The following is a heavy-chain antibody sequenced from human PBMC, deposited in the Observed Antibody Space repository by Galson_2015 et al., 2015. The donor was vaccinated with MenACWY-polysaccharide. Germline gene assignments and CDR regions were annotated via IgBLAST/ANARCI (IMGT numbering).Heavy chain of an antibody. V-gene: IGHV3-30*02. CDR3: APRAGHCSGGTCYGVEY. CDR1: GFTFSNYG. Sequence: SLRLSCAASGFTFSNYGMHWVRQAPGKGLEWVAFVWYDGSNKYYADSVKGRFTISRDNSKNTLNLQMSSLRAEDTAVYYCAPRAGHCSGGTCYGVEYWGQGTLVTVSS. CDR2: VWYDGSNK. D-gene: IGHD2-15*01. J-gene: IGHJ4*02.